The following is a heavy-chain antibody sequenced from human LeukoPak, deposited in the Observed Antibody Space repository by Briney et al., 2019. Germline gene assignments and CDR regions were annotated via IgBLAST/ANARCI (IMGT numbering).Heavy chain of an antibody. Sequence: SQTLSLTCAVSGGSISIGGYSWSWIRQPPGKGLEWIGYIYHSGSTYYNPSLKSRVTISVDRSKNQFSLKLSSETAADTAVYYCARENYGSGYYFDYWGQGTLVTVSS. CDR1: GGSISIGGYS. CDR3: ARENYGSGYYFDY. J-gene: IGHJ4*02. D-gene: IGHD3-10*01. V-gene: IGHV4-30-2*01. CDR2: IYHSGST.